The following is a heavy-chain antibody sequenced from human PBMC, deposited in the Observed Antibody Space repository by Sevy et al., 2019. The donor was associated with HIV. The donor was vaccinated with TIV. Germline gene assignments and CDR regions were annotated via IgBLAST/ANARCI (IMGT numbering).Heavy chain of an antibody. V-gene: IGHV3-23*01. CDR2: VRPTGET. J-gene: IGHJ5*01. CDR1: GLTFNDYA. Sequence: GALRLSCAASGLTFNDYALSWVRQAPGMGLEWVSFVRPTGETYYSDPVKGRFTVSRDNSKTTVFLQMSGLGAEDTAVYYCAKDGSRIWGRHNWFDSWGHGTLVTVSS. D-gene: IGHD3-16*01. CDR3: AKDGSRIWGRHNWFDS.